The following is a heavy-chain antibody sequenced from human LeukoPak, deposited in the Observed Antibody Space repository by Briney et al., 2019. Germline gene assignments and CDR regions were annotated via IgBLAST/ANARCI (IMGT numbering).Heavy chain of an antibody. CDR2: IYHSGST. D-gene: IGHD2-15*01. V-gene: IGHV4-38-2*01. Sequence: SETLSLTCAVSGYSISSGYYWGWIRQPPGKGLEGIGSIYHSGSTYYNPSLKSRVTISVDTSKNQFSLKLSSVTAADTAVYYCARILGNYFDYWGQGTLVTVSS. CDR1: GYSISSGYY. J-gene: IGHJ4*02. CDR3: ARILGNYFDY.